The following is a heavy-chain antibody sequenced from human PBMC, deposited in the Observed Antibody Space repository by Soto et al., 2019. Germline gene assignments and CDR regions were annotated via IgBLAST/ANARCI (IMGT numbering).Heavy chain of an antibody. D-gene: IGHD2-15*01. CDR2: INHSGST. CDR1: GGSFSGYY. J-gene: IGHJ4*02. V-gene: IGHV4-34*01. Sequence: SETLSLTCAVYGGSFSGYYWSWFRQPPGKGLEWIGEINHSGSTNYNPSLKSRVTISVDTSKNQFSLKLSSVTAADTAVYYCARTGSVVAATPIGIDYWGQGTLVTVSS. CDR3: ARTGSVVAATPIGIDY.